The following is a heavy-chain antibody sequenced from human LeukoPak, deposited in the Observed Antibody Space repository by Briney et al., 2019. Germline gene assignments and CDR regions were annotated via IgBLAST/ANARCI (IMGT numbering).Heavy chain of an antibody. CDR2: IRYDGSNK. J-gene: IGHJ4*02. Sequence: PGGSLRLSCAASGFTFSSYEMNWVRQAPGRGLEWVAFIRYDGSNKYYADSVKGRFTISRDNSKNTLYLQMNSLRAEDTAVYYCAKDRREYSSGWYLDYWGQGTLVTVSS. CDR1: GFTFSSYE. D-gene: IGHD6-19*01. V-gene: IGHV3-30*02. CDR3: AKDRREYSSGWYLDY.